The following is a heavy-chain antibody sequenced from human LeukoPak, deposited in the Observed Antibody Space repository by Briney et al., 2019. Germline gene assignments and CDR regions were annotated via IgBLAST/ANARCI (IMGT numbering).Heavy chain of an antibody. Sequence: ETLSLTCSVSGGSVGSTTYYWGWIRQPPGKGLEWVSAISGSGGSTYYADSVKGRFTISRDNSKNTLYLQMNSLRAEDTAVYYCAKDDSGSWASYFDYWGQGTLVTVSS. CDR1: GGSVGSTTYY. CDR3: AKDDSGSWASYFDY. CDR2: ISGSGGST. D-gene: IGHD3-10*01. V-gene: IGHV3-23*01. J-gene: IGHJ4*02.